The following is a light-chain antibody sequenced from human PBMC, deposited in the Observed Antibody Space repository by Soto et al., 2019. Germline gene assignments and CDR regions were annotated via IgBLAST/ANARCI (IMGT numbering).Light chain of an antibody. CDR1: QSVSNSY. CDR3: QQYGSSGT. J-gene: IGKJ1*01. Sequence: EIVMTQSPATLSLSPGERATLSCRASQSVSNSYLAWYQQKPGQAPRLLIYGASNRATGIPDRFSGSGSGTDFTLTISRLEPEDFAVYYCQQYGSSGTFGQGTKVDI. CDR2: GAS. V-gene: IGKV3-20*01.